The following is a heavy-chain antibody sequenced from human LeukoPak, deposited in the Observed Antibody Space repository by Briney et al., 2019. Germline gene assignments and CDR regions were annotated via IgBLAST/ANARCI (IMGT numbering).Heavy chain of an antibody. CDR1: DGSFSGYY. Sequence: SETLSLTCAVYDGSFSGYYWSWIRQPPGKGLEWIGEINHSGSTNYIPSLKSRVTISLDTSKSQFSLKVRYVTAADTAVYYCARDRHKYNYDGSGYPPYWGQGTLVTVSS. J-gene: IGHJ4*02. CDR3: ARDRHKYNYDGSGYPPY. V-gene: IGHV4-34*01. CDR2: INHSGST. D-gene: IGHD3-22*01.